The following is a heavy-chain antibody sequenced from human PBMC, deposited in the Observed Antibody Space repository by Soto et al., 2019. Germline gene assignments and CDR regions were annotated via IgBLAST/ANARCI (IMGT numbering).Heavy chain of an antibody. CDR1: GGFFSTYA. Sequence: ASVKVSCKASGGFFSTYAISWVRQAPGQGLEWMGGIVPILRRPNYAQKFQGRVTITADESTTTAYMELSRLSSEDTAIYYCERDHEGLGYCSGGPCYPRVFDVWGPGTMVTVSS. V-gene: IGHV1-69*13. J-gene: IGHJ3*01. CDR2: IVPILRRP. CDR3: ERDHEGLGYCSGGPCYPRVFDV. D-gene: IGHD2-15*01.